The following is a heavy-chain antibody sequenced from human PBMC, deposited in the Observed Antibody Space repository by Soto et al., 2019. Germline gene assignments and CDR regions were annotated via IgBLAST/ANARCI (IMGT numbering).Heavy chain of an antibody. Sequence: QVQLQESGPGLVKPSQTLSLTCTVSGGSISSVGYYWSWIRQPPANVLAWIGYIYYSWSTYYNPSPKSRVTSTAHTSKNQFSLKLRSVTAADTALYYCARCYYDSSVYYFGFDYWGQGTLGTVSS. V-gene: IGHV4-31*03. CDR1: GGSISSVGYY. J-gene: IGHJ4*02. CDR3: ARCYYDSSVYYFGFDY. CDR2: IYYSWST. D-gene: IGHD3-22*01.